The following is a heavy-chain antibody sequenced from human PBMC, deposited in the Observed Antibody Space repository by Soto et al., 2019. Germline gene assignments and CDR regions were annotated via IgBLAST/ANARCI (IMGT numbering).Heavy chain of an antibody. V-gene: IGHV3-64D*08. J-gene: IGHJ4*02. CDR2: ITSNGIST. CDR1: GFTFSNHA. D-gene: IGHD1-26*01. Sequence: GGSLRLSCSASGFTFSNHAMHWVRQAPGKGLEYVSAITSNGISTYYAASVKGRFTISRDNSKNTLWLQMSSLRGEDTAVYFCVKGNSGSYDIWGQGTLVTVS. CDR3: VKGNSGSYDI.